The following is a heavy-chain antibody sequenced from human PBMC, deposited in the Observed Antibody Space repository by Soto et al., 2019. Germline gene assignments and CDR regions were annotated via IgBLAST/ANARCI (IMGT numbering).Heavy chain of an antibody. Sequence: LSLTCTVSGGSISSGGYYWSWIRQHPGKGLEWIGYIYYSGSTYYNPSLKSRVTISIDTSKNQFSLKLSSVTAADTAMYYCARDISSSSENNWFDPWGQGTLVTVSS. CDR2: IYYSGST. CDR3: ARDISSSSENNWFDP. CDR1: GGSISSGGYY. V-gene: IGHV4-31*03. D-gene: IGHD6-6*01. J-gene: IGHJ5*02.